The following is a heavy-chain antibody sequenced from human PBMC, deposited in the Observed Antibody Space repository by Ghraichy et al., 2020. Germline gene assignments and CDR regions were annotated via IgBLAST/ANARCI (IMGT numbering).Heavy chain of an antibody. Sequence: GESLNISCKGSRYTFTNYCIAWVRQMPGKGLEWMGIIYPSNTDTRYSPSLQGQVTISTDKSISTAYLQWTSLKAADTALYYCARQEVEVTELSLSQRDYYYFGMDVWSQGAKVTVSS. D-gene: IGHD3-16*02. CDR2: IYPSNTDT. CDR1: RYTFTNYC. CDR3: ARQEVEVTELSLSQRDYYYFGMDV. J-gene: IGHJ6*02. V-gene: IGHV5-51*01.